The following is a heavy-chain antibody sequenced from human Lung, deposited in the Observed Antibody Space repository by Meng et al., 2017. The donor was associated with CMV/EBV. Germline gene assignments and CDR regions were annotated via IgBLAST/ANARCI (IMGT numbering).Heavy chain of an antibody. Sequence: ASVKVSXKASGYTFTGHYIHWVRQAPGQGLEWMGWITPNSGGTNYAQKFQGRVTMTRDTSISTAYMELSRLRSDDTAVYYCARGPFYYYGMDVWGQGTTVTVSS. J-gene: IGHJ6*02. CDR3: ARGPFYYYGMDV. D-gene: IGHD3-10*01. CDR2: ITPNSGGT. CDR1: GYTFTGHY. V-gene: IGHV1-2*02.